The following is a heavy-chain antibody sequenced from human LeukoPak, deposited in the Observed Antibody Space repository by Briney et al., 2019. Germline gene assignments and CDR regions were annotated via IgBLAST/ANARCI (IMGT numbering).Heavy chain of an antibody. CDR3: ASPRATGDY. CDR2: INHSGST. J-gene: IGHJ4*02. D-gene: IGHD1-26*01. CDR1: GYSISSGYY. Sequence: SETLSLTCTVSGYSISSGYYWSWIRQPPGKGLEWIGEINHSGSTNYNPSLKSRVTISVDTSKNQFSLKLSSVTAADTAVYYCASPRATGDYWGQGTLITVSS. V-gene: IGHV4-38-2*02.